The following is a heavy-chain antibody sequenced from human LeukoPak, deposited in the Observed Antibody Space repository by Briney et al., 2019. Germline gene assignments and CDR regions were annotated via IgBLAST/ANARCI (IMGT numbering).Heavy chain of an antibody. V-gene: IGHV4-61*02. D-gene: IGHD6-19*01. Sequence: SETLSLTCTVSGGSISSGSYYWSWIRQPAGKGLEWIGRIYTSGSTNYNPSLKSRVTISVDTSKNQFSLKLSSVTAADTAVYYCARLKGYSSGWYPSYYFDYWGQGTLVTVSS. J-gene: IGHJ4*02. CDR2: IYTSGST. CDR1: GGSISSGSYY. CDR3: ARLKGYSSGWYPSYYFDY.